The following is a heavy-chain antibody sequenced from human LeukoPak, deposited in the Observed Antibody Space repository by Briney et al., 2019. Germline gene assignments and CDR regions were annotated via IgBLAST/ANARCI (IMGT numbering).Heavy chain of an antibody. Sequence: GGSLRLSCAASGXSFSTYWMSWVRQAPGKGLEWVDNIKQDGSEKYYVASVKGRFTISRDNAKNSLFLQMNSLSTEDTALYYCSGGNSFDYWGQGTLVTVSS. D-gene: IGHD4-23*01. V-gene: IGHV3-7*05. CDR1: GXSFSTYW. CDR3: SGGNSFDY. J-gene: IGHJ4*02. CDR2: IKQDGSEK.